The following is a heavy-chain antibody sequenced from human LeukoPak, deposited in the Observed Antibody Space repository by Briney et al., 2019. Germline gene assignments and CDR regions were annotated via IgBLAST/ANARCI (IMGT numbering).Heavy chain of an antibody. J-gene: IGHJ3*02. Sequence: PGGSLRLSCAASGFTVSSNYMSWVRQAPGKGLEWVSVIYSGGSTYYADSVKGRFTISRDNSKNTLYLQMNSLRAEDTAVYYCARGELAGHDAFDIWGQGTMVTVSS. V-gene: IGHV3-53*01. D-gene: IGHD6-19*01. CDR2: IYSGGST. CDR3: ARGELAGHDAFDI. CDR1: GFTVSSNY.